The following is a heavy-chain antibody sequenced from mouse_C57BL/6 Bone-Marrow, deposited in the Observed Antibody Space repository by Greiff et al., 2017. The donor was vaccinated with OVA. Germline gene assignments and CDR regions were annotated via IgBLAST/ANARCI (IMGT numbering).Heavy chain of an antibody. J-gene: IGHJ1*03. Sequence: EVQLQQSGPELVKPGASVKISCKASGYSFTGYYMHWVKQSSEKSLEWIGEINPSTGGTSYNQKFKGKATLTVDKSSSTAYMQLKSLTSEDSAVYYCARGLLRYFEVWGTGTTVTASS. CDR2: INPSTGGT. CDR1: GYSFTGYY. V-gene: IGHV1-43*01. CDR3: ARGLLRYFEV. D-gene: IGHD2-3*01.